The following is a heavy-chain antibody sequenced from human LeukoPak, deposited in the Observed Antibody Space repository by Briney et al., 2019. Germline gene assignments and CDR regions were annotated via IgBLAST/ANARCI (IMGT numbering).Heavy chain of an antibody. V-gene: IGHV3-30*18. CDR2: ISYDGSNK. J-gene: IGHJ4*02. CDR3: AKEVPPDNWDDEHYFDY. Sequence: GRSLRLSCAPSGFTFSSYGMHWVRQAPGKGLEWVAVISYDGSNKYYADSVKGRFTISRDNSKNTLYLQMNSLRAEDTAVYYCAKEVPPDNWDDEHYFDYWGQGTLVTVSS. CDR1: GFTFSSYG. D-gene: IGHD1-20*01.